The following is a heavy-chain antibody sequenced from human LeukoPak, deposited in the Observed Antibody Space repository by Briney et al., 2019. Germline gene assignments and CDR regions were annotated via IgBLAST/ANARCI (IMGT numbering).Heavy chain of an antibody. CDR1: GFTVSGNY. CDR2: IYIGGRT. Sequence: GRSLRLSCAASGFTVSGNYVSWVRQAPGKGLEWVSVIYIGGRTYYADSVKGRFTISRDNSKNTLFLQMRGLRPEDTAIYYCAREGVGYFFDYWGQGALVTVSS. CDR3: AREGVGYFFDY. V-gene: IGHV3-53*05. J-gene: IGHJ4*02. D-gene: IGHD5-18*01.